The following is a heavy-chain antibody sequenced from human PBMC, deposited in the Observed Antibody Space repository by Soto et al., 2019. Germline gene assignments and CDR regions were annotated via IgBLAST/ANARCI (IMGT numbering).Heavy chain of an antibody. CDR1: GGSISGSNW. CDR2: IYHTGST. V-gene: IGHV4-4*02. CDR3: ARHTPAISISDH. Sequence: TSEILSLTCVVSGGSISGSNWWTWVRQPPGKGLEWIGEIYHTGSTNSHPSLKSRVSISVDKSKNQFSLKLSSVTAADTAVYYCARHTPAISISDHWGQGTLVTVSS. D-gene: IGHD2-15*01. J-gene: IGHJ4*02.